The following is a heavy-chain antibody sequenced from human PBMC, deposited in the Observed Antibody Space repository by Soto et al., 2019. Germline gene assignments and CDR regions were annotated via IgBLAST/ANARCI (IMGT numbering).Heavy chain of an antibody. CDR1: GYSFTSYW. J-gene: IGHJ4*02. D-gene: IGHD4-17*01. CDR3: ARDPLPASTDYEFLGPPDY. V-gene: IGHV5-51*01. CDR2: IYPGDSDT. Sequence: PGESLKISCKGSGYSFTSYWIGWVRQMPGKGLEWMGIIYPGDSDTRYSPSLQGQVTISADKSISTAYLQWSSLRAEDTAVYYCARDPLPASTDYEFLGPPDYWGQGTLVTVSS.